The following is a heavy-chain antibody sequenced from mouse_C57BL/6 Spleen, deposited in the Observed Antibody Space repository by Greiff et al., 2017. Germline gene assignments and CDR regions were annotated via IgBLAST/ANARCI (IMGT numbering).Heavy chain of an antibody. J-gene: IGHJ2*01. CDR2: IYPGDGDT. D-gene: IGHD2-2*01. V-gene: IGHV1-82*01. Sequence: VQLQQSGPELVKPGASVKISCKASGYAFSSSWMNWVKQRPGKGLEWIGRIYPGDGDTNYNGKFKGKATLTADKSSSTAYMKLSSLTSEDSAVSFCARSVGGYNPLYYWGQGTTLTVSS. CDR3: ARSVGGYNPLYY. CDR1: GYAFSSSW.